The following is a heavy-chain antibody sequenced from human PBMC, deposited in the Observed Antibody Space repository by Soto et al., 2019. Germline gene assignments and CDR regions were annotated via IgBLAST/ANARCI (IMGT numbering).Heavy chain of an antibody. V-gene: IGHV3-23*01. CDR3: AEAYDYIGASYPRELDY. CDR2: ISRTGGAA. D-gene: IGHD3-16*02. CDR1: GFTFSNFA. J-gene: IGHJ4*02. Sequence: EVQLLESGGGLVQPGGSLRLSCAASGFTFSNFAMFWVRQAPGKGLEWGSSISRTGGAAHYADSVNGRFTISRDNSKNTLFLQMDSLSAEDTAVYYCAEAYDYIGASYPRELDYWGQGTLVTVSS.